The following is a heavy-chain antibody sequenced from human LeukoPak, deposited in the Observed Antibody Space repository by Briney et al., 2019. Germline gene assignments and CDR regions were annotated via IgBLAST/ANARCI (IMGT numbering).Heavy chain of an antibody. CDR3: AREVRGQLVRDYFDY. CDR2: IYTSGST. J-gene: IGHJ4*02. Sequence: PSQTLSLTCTVSGGSISSGSYYWSWIRQPAGKGLEWIGRIYTSGSTNYNPSLKSRVTISVDTSKNQFSLKLSSVTAADTAVYYCAREVRGQLVRDYFDYWGQGTLVTVSS. V-gene: IGHV4-61*02. CDR1: GGSISSGSYY. D-gene: IGHD6-6*01.